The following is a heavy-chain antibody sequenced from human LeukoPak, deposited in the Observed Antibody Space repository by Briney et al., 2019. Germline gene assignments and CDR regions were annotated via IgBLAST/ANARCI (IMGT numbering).Heavy chain of an antibody. CDR3: AKLTGILAGSGKGSFDY. Sequence: QPGRSLRLSCAASGFTFSSYGMHWVRQAPGKGLEWVAVISYDGSNKYYADSVKGRFTISRDNSKNTLYLQMNSLRAEDTAVYYCAKLTGILAGSGKGSFDYWGQGTLVTVSS. CDR1: GFTFSSYG. D-gene: IGHD3-10*01. V-gene: IGHV3-30*18. J-gene: IGHJ4*02. CDR2: ISYDGSNK.